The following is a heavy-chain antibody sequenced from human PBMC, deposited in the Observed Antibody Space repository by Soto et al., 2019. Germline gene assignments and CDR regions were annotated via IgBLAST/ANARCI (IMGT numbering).Heavy chain of an antibody. Sequence: GGSLRLSCAASGFTFSSYGMHWVRQAPGKGLEWVAVISYDGSNKYYADSVKGRFTISRDNSKNTLYLQMNSLRAEDTAVYYCAKDKAMTLYYYGMDVWGQGTTVTVSS. CDR3: AKDKAMTLYYYGMDV. CDR2: ISYDGSNK. D-gene: IGHD2-2*01. CDR1: GFTFSSYG. V-gene: IGHV3-30*18. J-gene: IGHJ6*02.